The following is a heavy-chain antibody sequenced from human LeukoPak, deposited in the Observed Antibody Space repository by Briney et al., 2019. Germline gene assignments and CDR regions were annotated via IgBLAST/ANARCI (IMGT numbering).Heavy chain of an antibody. D-gene: IGHD4-17*01. CDR1: GGSISSGGYY. J-gene: IGHJ5*02. CDR2: IYYSGST. Sequence: SQTLSLTCTVSGGSISSGGYYWSWIRQHPGKGLEWIGYIYYSGSTYYNPSLKSRVTISVDTSKNQFSLKLSSVTAADTAVYYCARHTVTNVTPFRGRFDPWGQGTLVTVSS. CDR3: ARHTVTNVTPFRGRFDP. V-gene: IGHV4-31*03.